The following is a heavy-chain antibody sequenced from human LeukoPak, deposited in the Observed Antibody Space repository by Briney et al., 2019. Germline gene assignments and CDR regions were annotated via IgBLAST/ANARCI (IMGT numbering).Heavy chain of an antibody. CDR1: GGTFSSYA. CDR2: IIPIFGTA. CDR3: ATHRKMYSRRHPWWWFDP. V-gene: IGHV1-69*05. D-gene: IGHD6-13*01. J-gene: IGHJ5*01. Sequence: SVKVSCKASGGTFSSYAISWVRQAPGQGLEWMGGIIPIFGTANYAQKFQGRVTITTDESTSTAYMELSSLRSEDTAVYYCATHRKMYSRRHPWWWFDPWGQGTLVTVSS.